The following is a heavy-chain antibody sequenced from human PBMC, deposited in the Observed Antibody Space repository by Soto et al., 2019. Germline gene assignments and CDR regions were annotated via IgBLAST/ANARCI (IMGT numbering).Heavy chain of an antibody. J-gene: IGHJ3*02. Sequence: QVQLVQSGAEVKKPGASVKVSCKASGYTFTSYDINWVRQATGQGLEWMGWMNPNSGNTGYAQKFQGGATMPGKPSISTAYMELSSLRSEETAVYYCAGWTRHYDILTGYVAAFDIWGQGTMVTVSS. CDR1: GYTFTSYD. V-gene: IGHV1-8*01. D-gene: IGHD3-9*01. CDR2: MNPNSGNT. CDR3: AGWTRHYDILTGYVAAFDI.